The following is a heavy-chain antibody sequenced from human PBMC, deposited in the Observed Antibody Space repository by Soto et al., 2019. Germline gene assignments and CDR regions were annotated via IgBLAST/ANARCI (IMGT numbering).Heavy chain of an antibody. J-gene: IGHJ6*02. Sequence: EVQLVETGGGLIQPGGSLRLSCAASGFTVSTNYMSWVRQVPGKGLKWVSLINSAGTPYYADPVKGRFTVSRDTSKNTLYLQMSSLRAEDTAVYFCAREKSTMIRGVRYGMDVWGQGTTVTVSS. V-gene: IGHV3-53*02. CDR1: GFTVSTNY. CDR3: AREKSTMIRGVRYGMDV. D-gene: IGHD3-10*01. CDR2: INSAGTP.